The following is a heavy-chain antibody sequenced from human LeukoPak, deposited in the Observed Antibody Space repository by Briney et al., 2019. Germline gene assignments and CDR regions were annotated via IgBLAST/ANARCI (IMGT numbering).Heavy chain of an antibody. CDR2: IYYSGST. CDR3: ARNDLWSGAHGWFDL. J-gene: IGHJ5*02. Sequence: SETLSLTCTVSGGSISSSSYYWGWIRQPPGKGLEWIGSIYYSGSTYYNPSLKSRVTISVDTSKNQFSLKLSSVTAADTAVHYCARNDLWSGAHGWFDLWGQGTLVTASS. D-gene: IGHD3-10*01. V-gene: IGHV4-39*01. CDR1: GGSISSSSYY.